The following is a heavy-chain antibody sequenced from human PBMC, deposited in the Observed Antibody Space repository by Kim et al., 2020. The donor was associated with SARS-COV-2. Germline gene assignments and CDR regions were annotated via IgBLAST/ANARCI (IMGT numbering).Heavy chain of an antibody. CDR2: MNPNSGNT. J-gene: IGHJ6*03. V-gene: IGHV1-8*01. CDR3: ARVLAGSSSWYLFHYYYYMDV. D-gene: IGHD6-13*01. CDR1: GYTFTSYD. Sequence: ASVKVSCKASGYTFTSYDINWVRQATGQGLEWMGWMNPNSGNTGYAQKFQGRVTMTRNTSISTAYMELSSLRSEDTAVYYCARVLAGSSSWYLFHYYYYMDVWGKGTTVTVSS.